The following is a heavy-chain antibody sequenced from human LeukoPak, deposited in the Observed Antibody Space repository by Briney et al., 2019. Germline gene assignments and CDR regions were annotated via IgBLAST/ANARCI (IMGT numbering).Heavy chain of an antibody. V-gene: IGHV3-23*01. D-gene: IGHD4-23*01. CDR2: ISGSGGST. Sequence: GGSLRLSCAASGFTFSSYAMSWVRQAPGKGLEWVSAISGSGGSTYYADSVKGRFTISRDDSRNTLYLQMNSLRAEDTAVYYCVRRAGGYSHPYDYWGQGTLVTVSS. CDR1: GFTFSSYA. J-gene: IGHJ4*02. CDR3: VRRAGGYSHPYDY.